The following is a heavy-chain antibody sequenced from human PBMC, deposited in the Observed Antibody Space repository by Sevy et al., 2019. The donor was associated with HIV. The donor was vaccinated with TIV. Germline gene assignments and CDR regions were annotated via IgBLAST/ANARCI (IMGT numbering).Heavy chain of an antibody. CDR2: IKPDGSER. Sequence: GGSLRLSCTGSGFTFKNYWVTWVRQAPGKGLEWVANIKPDGSERNYVDSVRGRFTISRDKAKNSLYLQMGSLRADDTAVYYCARGPRDYGSQRLHNPSGALEVWGQGTTVTVSS. CDR1: GFTFKNYW. J-gene: IGHJ6*02. D-gene: IGHD3-10*01. CDR3: ARGPRDYGSQRLHNPSGALEV. V-gene: IGHV3-7*03.